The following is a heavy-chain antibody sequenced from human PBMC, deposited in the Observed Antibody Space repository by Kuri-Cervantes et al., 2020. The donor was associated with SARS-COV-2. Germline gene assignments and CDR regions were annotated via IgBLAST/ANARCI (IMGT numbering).Heavy chain of an antibody. CDR2: IDPSDSYT. CDR3: ARSMRYSSSWYYYYYGMDV. V-gene: IGHV5-10-1*01. CDR1: GGTFSSYA. J-gene: IGHJ6*02. Sequence: KVSCKASGGTFSSYAISWVRQMPGKGLEWMGRIDPSDSYTNYSPSFQGHVTISADKSISTAYLQWSSLKASDTAMYYCARSMRYSSSWYYYYYGMDVWGQGTTVTVSS. D-gene: IGHD6-13*01.